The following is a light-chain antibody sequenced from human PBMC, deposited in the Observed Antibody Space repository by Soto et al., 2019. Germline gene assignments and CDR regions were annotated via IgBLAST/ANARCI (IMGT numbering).Light chain of an antibody. V-gene: IGKV3-15*01. CDR3: QQYYNCNPWT. J-gene: IGKJ1*01. Sequence: TQGPGSLSFPPRSRATLPCRVSQSVSSYLAWYPQKPGQAPRLLIYGASTRATGIQARFSGSGSGTEFTLTISSLQSEDFAVYYFQQYYNCNPWTFGDGTKVEIK. CDR1: QSVSSY. CDR2: GAS.